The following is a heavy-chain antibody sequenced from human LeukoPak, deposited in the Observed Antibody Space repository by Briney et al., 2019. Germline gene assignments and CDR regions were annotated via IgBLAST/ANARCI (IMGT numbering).Heavy chain of an antibody. J-gene: IGHJ6*03. CDR2: IYYSGST. Sequence: SETLSLTCTVSGGSISSYYWIWIRQPPGKGLEWIGYIYYSGSTNYNPSLKSRVTISVDTSKNQFSLNLSSVTTADTDVYYCARGGSESYRNYYYMDVWGKGTTVTVS. D-gene: IGHD3-10*01. V-gene: IGHV4-59*01. CDR1: GGSISSYY. CDR3: ARGGSESYRNYYYMDV.